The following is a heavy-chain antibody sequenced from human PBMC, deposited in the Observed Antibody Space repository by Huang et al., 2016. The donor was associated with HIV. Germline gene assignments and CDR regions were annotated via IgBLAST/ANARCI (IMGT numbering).Heavy chain of an antibody. V-gene: IGHV3-53*01. Sequence: LRLSCATSGLTVRSNYMSWVRQAPGKGLKWVSITYVGGEPYYADSVKDRFTISRDNSKNTVYLQMNSLRGEDTAVNYCARGSAGGSGAYDICGQGTMVTVSS. CDR2: TYVGGEP. CDR1: GLTVRSNY. D-gene: IGHD3-10*01. CDR3: ARGSAGGSGAYDI. J-gene: IGHJ3*02.